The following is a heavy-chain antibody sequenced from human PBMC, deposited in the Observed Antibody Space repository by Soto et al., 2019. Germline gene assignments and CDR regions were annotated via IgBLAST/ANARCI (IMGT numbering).Heavy chain of an antibody. CDR1: GGSISSSNW. V-gene: IGHV4-4*02. J-gene: IGHJ4*02. D-gene: IGHD6-13*01. CDR2: IYHSGSS. Sequence: QVQLQESGPGLVKPSGTLSLTCAVSGGSISSSNWWSWVRQPPGKGLEWIGEIYHSGSSNYNPSLKRRVTXXVXKXXNQFSLKLSSVTAADTAVYYCARDREQQRGGGFDYWGQGTLVTVSS. CDR3: ARDREQQRGGGFDY.